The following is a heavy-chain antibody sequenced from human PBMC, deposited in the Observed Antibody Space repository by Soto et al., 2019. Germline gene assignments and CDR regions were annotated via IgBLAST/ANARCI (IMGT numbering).Heavy chain of an antibody. CDR2: ISGSGGST. Sequence: GGSVRLSCAASGFTFSSYAMSWVRQAPGKGLEWVSAISGSGGSTYYADSVKGRFTISRDNSKNTLYLQMKSLRAEDTAVYYCAKADRTGSCWYSYYYYGMHVRGQGTTVTVSS. V-gene: IGHV3-23*01. CDR3: AKADRTGSCWYSYYYYGMHV. J-gene: IGHJ6*02. CDR1: GFTFSSYA. D-gene: IGHD6-19*01.